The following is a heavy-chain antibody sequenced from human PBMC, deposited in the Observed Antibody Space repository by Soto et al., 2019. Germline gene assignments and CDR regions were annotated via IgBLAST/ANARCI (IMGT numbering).Heavy chain of an antibody. V-gene: IGHV1-69*13. CDR3: ARDYGSYDFWSCYQAMLVYYHGMVV. D-gene: IGHD3-3*01. CDR1: GGTFSSYA. J-gene: IGHJ6*02. Sequence: SVKVSCKASGGTFSSYAISWVRQAPGQGLEWMGGIIPIFGTANYAQKFQGRVTITADESTSTAYMELSSLRSEDTAVYYCARDYGSYDFWSCYQAMLVYYHGMVVWG. CDR2: IIPIFGTA.